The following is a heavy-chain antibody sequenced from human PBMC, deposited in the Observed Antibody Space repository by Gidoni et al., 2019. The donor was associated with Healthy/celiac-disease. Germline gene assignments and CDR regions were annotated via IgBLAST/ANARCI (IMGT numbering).Heavy chain of an antibody. CDR1: GFTFSSYA. Sequence: EVQLLESGGGLVQPGGSLRLSCAASGFTFSSYAMSWVRQAPGKGLEWVSAISGSGGSTYYADSVKGRFTISRDNSKNTLYLQMNSLRAEDTAVYYCAKDTGDIVVVVAATYFDYWGQGTLVTVSS. J-gene: IGHJ4*02. D-gene: IGHD2-15*01. V-gene: IGHV3-23*01. CDR2: ISGSGGST. CDR3: AKDTGDIVVVVAATYFDY.